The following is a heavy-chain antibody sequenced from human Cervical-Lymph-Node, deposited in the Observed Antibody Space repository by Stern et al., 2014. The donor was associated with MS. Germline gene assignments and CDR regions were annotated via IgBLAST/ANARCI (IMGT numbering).Heavy chain of an antibody. CDR2: LFSIFGVT. D-gene: IGHD4-17*01. J-gene: IGHJ4*02. CDR3: ARDGSYEDYGDYATSVFDH. CDR1: GDSFNNYA. Sequence: QLVQSGTEVKKPGSSVTISCKPSGDSFNNYAVNWVRQAPGQGLEWLGGLFSIFGVTTYGQKFRGCVPIQAGKSLVTASLQLNNLRSDDTAVYFCARDGSYEDYGDYATSVFDHWGQGTLVTVSS. V-gene: IGHV1-69*17.